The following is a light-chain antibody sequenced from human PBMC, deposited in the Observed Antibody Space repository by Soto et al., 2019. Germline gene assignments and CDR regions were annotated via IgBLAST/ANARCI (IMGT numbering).Light chain of an antibody. V-gene: IGKV3-15*01. CDR1: QIVGPN. J-gene: IGKJ1*01. CDR3: QQYNNWPSWT. CDR2: HVS. Sequence: EIVLTQSPATLSVSPGDSATLSCRASQIVGPNLVWYQQRFGQSPRLLIYHVSTRATGVPARFSGSGSETEFTLTISSLQPEDFAIYYCQQYNNWPSWTFGQGTKVDIK.